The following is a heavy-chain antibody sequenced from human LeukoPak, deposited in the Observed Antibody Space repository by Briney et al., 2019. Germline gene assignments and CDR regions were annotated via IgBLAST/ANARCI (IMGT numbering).Heavy chain of an antibody. Sequence: TGGSLRLSCAASGFTFSSYAMSWVRQAPGKGLEWVSAISGSGGSTYYADSVKGRFTISRDNSKNTLYLQMNSLRAEDTAVYYCAKPHRGYSYGYTHYFDYWGQGTLVTASS. V-gene: IGHV3-23*01. CDR2: ISGSGGST. CDR1: GFTFSSYA. D-gene: IGHD5-18*01. J-gene: IGHJ4*02. CDR3: AKPHRGYSYGYTHYFDY.